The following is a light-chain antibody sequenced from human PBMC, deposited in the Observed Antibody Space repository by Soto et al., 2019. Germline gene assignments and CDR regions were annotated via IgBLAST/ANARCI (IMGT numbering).Light chain of an antibody. Sequence: QSVLTQPASVSGSPGRSITVSCTGTSSDIGSYNYVSWYQQHPGKAPKLLIYEVSDRPSGVSNRFSGSESGNTASLTISGLQAEDEADYYCSSYTATNTLVFGTGTKVTVL. CDR1: SSDIGSYNY. CDR2: EVS. CDR3: SSYTATNTLV. J-gene: IGLJ1*01. V-gene: IGLV2-14*01.